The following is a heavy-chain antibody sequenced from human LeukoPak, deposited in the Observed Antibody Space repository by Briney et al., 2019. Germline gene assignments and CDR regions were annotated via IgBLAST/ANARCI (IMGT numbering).Heavy chain of an antibody. J-gene: IGHJ3*02. D-gene: IGHD5-18*01. CDR3: ARGDTAMSDAFDI. V-gene: IGHV4-34*01. CDR1: GGSFSGYY. Sequence: PSETLSLTCAVYGGSFSGYYWSWIRQPPGKGLEWIGEINHSGSTNYNPSLKSRVTISVDTSKNQFSLKLSSVTAADTAVYYCARGDTAMSDAFDIWGQGTMVTVSP. CDR2: INHSGST.